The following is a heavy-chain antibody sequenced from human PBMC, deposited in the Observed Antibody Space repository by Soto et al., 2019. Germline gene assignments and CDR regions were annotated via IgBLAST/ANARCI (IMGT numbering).Heavy chain of an antibody. J-gene: IGHJ6*02. V-gene: IGHV1-69*12. CDR1: GGTFSSYA. CDR3: ARSITGTVSYYYGMDV. D-gene: IGHD1-20*01. Sequence: QVQLVQSGAEVKKPGSSVKVSCKASGGTFSSYASSWVRQAPGQGLEWMGGIIPIFGTANYAQKFQGRVTITADESTSTAYMELSSLRSEDTAVYYCARSITGTVSYYYGMDVWGQGTTVTVSS. CDR2: IIPIFGTA.